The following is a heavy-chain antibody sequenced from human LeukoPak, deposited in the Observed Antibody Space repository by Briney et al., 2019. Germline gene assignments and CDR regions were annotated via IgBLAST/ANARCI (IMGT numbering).Heavy chain of an antibody. CDR3: AKDRGSGYDYYYYYGMDV. J-gene: IGHJ6*02. V-gene: IGHV3-30*18. CDR1: GFTFSSYG. D-gene: IGHD5-12*01. CDR2: ISYDGSNK. Sequence: PGGSLTLSCAASGFTFSSYGMHWLRQAPGKGLEWVAVISYDGSNKYYADSVKGRFTLSRDNYKNTLYLKMNSLRAEDTAVYYCAKDRGSGYDYYYYYGMDVWGQGTTVTVSS.